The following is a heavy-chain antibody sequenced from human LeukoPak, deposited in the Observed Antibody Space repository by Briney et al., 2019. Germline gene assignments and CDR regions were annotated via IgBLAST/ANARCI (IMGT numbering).Heavy chain of an antibody. V-gene: IGHV3-23*01. Sequence: GGSLRLSCAASGFTFSDYGMSWVRQTPGKGLEWVSTICGDCGNTHYADSVKGRFTTSRDNSKNMMWLQMSSLRVEDSAIYYCARDVGVVMYDFWGQGILVTASS. D-gene: IGHD3-3*01. J-gene: IGHJ4*02. CDR3: ARDVGVVMYDF. CDR2: ICGDCGNT. CDR1: GFTFSDYG.